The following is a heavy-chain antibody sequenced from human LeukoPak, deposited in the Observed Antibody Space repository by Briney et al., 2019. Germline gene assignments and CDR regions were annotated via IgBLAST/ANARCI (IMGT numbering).Heavy chain of an antibody. V-gene: IGHV1-8*01. J-gene: IGHJ5*02. CDR1: GYTFTSYD. D-gene: IGHD6-6*01. CDR2: MNPNSGNT. CDR3: ARVVLRIAARYRSWLDP. Sequence: ASVKVSCKASGYTFTSYDINWVRQATGQGLEWMGWMNPNSGNTGYAQKFQGRVTMTRNTSISTAYMELSSLRSEDTAVYYCARVVLRIAARYRSWLDPWGQGTLVTVSS.